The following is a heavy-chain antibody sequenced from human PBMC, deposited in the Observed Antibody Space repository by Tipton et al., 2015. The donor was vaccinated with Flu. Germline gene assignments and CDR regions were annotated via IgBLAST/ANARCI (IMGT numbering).Heavy chain of an antibody. Sequence: TLSLTCTVSGASLSGGGYYWSWIRQYPGKGLEWIGHILGNGNTFYKPSLKSRFTLSLDTSKTQFSLNVTSVTAADTAVYYCATLAITALYDFEYWGQGTLVTVSS. CDR3: ATLAITALYDFEY. V-gene: IGHV4-31*03. D-gene: IGHD1-20*01. J-gene: IGHJ4*02. CDR2: ILGNGNT. CDR1: GASLSGGGYY.